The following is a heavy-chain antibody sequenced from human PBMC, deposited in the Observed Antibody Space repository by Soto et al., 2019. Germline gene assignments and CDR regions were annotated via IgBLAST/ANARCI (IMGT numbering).Heavy chain of an antibody. D-gene: IGHD1-1*01. CDR1: GYIFTSYY. J-gene: IGHJ5*02. Sequence: GASVKVSCKASGYIFTSYYMHWVRQAPGQGLEWMGIINPSGGSTSYAQKFQGRVTMTRDTSTSTVYMELSSLRSEDTAVYYCALYKDTTNGWNWFDPWGQGTLVIVSS. CDR3: ALYKDTTNGWNWFDP. CDR2: INPSGGST. V-gene: IGHV1-46*01.